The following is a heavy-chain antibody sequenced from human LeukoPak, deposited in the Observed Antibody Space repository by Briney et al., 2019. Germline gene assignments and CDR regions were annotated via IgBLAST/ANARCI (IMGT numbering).Heavy chain of an antibody. CDR2: INHSGST. D-gene: IGHD3-10*01. CDR3: ARAKRITMVRGVTPFDY. J-gene: IGHJ4*02. V-gene: IGHV4-34*01. Sequence: SETLSLTCAVYGGSFSGYYWSWICQPPGKGLEWIGEINHSGSTNYNPSLKSRVTISVDTSKNQFSLKLSSVTAADTAVYYCARAKRITMVRGVTPFDYWGQGTLVTVSS. CDR1: GGSFSGYY.